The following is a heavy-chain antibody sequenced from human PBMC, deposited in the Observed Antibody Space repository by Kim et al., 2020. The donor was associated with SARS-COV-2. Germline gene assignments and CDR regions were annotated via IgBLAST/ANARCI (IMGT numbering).Heavy chain of an antibody. J-gene: IGHJ3*02. CDR3: ARAQKGDVLLWFGELYDDAFDM. V-gene: IGHV3-30*04. D-gene: IGHD3-10*01. CDR2: ISYDGSNK. CDR1: GFTFSSYA. Sequence: GGSLRLSCAASGFTFSSYAMHWVRQAPGKGLEWVAVISYDGSNKYYADSVKGRFTISRDNSKNTLYLQMNSLRAEDTAVYYCARAQKGDVLLWFGELYDDAFDMWGQGTMVTVSS.